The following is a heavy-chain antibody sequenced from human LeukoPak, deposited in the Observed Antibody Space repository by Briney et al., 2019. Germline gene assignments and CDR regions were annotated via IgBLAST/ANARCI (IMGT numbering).Heavy chain of an antibody. J-gene: IGHJ4*02. CDR1: GGSISTYSYY. CDR2: MYYSGNT. V-gene: IGHV4-39*01. Sequence: PSETLSLTCTVSGGSISTYSYYWGWIRQPPGTGLEWIGSMYYSGNTYYNPSLKSRATMSADTSKKQFSLNLSSVTAADTAVYYCVRQIERDGYDYWGQGTLVTVPS. D-gene: IGHD5-24*01. CDR3: VRQIERDGYDY.